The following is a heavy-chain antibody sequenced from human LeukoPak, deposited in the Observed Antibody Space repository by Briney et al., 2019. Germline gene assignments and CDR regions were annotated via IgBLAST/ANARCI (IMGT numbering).Heavy chain of an antibody. Sequence: ASVKVSCKASGYTFTGYYMHWVRQAPGQGLEWMAWINPNSGGTNYAQKFQGRVTMTRDTSISTAYMELSRLRSDDTAVYYCARGGSEMATIPFDYWGQGTLVTVSS. V-gene: IGHV1-2*02. CDR1: GYTFTGYY. CDR2: INPNSGGT. J-gene: IGHJ4*02. D-gene: IGHD5-24*01. CDR3: ARGGSEMATIPFDY.